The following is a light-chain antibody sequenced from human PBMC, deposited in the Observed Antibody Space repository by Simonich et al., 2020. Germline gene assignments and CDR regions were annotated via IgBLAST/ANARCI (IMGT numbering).Light chain of an antibody. CDR1: SSDVGGYNY. CDR2: DVS. V-gene: IGLV2-14*01. CDR3: SSYTSSSTLV. J-gene: IGLJ2*01. Sequence: QSALTHPASVSGSPGQAGTISCTGTSSDVGGYNYVSWYQQHPGQAPKLMIYDVSKRPSGVSTRFSGSKSGNTAAMTISGLQAEDEADYYCSSYTSSSTLVFGGGTKLTVL.